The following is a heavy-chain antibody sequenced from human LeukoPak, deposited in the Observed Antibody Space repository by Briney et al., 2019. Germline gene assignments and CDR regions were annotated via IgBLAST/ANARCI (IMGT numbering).Heavy chain of an antibody. D-gene: IGHD3-22*01. V-gene: IGHV3-30-3*01. Sequence: GGSLRLSCAASGFTFSSCAMHWVRQAPGKGLEWVAVISYDGSNKYYADSVKGRFTISRDNSRNTLYLQMNSLRAEDTAVYYCAKGGDSMTWYFDLWGRGTLVTVSS. CDR1: GFTFSSCA. J-gene: IGHJ2*01. CDR2: ISYDGSNK. CDR3: AKGGDSMTWYFDL.